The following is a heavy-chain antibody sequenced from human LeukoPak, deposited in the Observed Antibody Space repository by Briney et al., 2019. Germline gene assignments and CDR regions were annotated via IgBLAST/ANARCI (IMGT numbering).Heavy chain of an antibody. CDR2: IGTAGDT. Sequence: GGSLGLSCAASGFTFSSYDMHWVRQATGKGLEWVSAIGTAGDTYYPGSVKGRFTISRENAKNSLYLQMNSLRAGDTAVYYCARGPPYGGPDYWGQGTLVTVSS. J-gene: IGHJ4*02. CDR3: ARGPPYGGPDY. D-gene: IGHD4-23*01. V-gene: IGHV3-13*01. CDR1: GFTFSSYD.